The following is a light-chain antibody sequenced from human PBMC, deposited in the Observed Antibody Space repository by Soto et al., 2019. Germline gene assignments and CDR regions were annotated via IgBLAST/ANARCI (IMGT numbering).Light chain of an antibody. CDR1: SSDVGSYNL. Sequence: QSVLTQPASVSGSPGQSITISCTGTSSDVGSYNLVSWYQQRPGQAPKLIIYEGNKRPSRVSNRFSASKSANTASLTISGLQAEDEADYYCCSYAGSSTVYVFGTGTKVTVL. V-gene: IGLV2-23*01. J-gene: IGLJ1*01. CDR2: EGN. CDR3: CSYAGSSTVYV.